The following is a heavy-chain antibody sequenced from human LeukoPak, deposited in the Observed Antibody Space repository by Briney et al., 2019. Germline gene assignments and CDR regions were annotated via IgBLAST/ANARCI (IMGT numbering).Heavy chain of an antibody. CDR2: IIPILGIA. J-gene: IGHJ6*03. Sequence: ASVKVSCKASGGTFSSYTISWVRQAPGQGLEWMGRIIPILGIANYAQKFQGRVTITADESTSTAYMELSSLRSEDTAVYYCASLPAPFWSGYPYYYYYMDVWGKGTTVTVSS. V-gene: IGHV1-69*02. CDR1: GGTFSSYT. D-gene: IGHD3-3*01. CDR3: ASLPAPFWSGYPYYYYYMDV.